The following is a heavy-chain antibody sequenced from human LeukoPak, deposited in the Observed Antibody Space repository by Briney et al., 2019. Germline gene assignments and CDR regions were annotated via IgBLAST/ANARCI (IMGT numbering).Heavy chain of an antibody. D-gene: IGHD3-22*01. CDR3: ATLKWLYSSGYGRAFDI. J-gene: IGHJ3*02. CDR1: GFTFSSSA. V-gene: IGHV3-48*02. CDR2: ISSSSSTI. Sequence: GGSLRLSCEASGFTFSSSAMTWVRQAPGKGLEWVPYISSSSSTIYYADSVKGRFTISRDNAKNSLYLQMNSLRDEDTGVYYCATLKWLYSSGYGRAFDIWGQGTMVTVSS.